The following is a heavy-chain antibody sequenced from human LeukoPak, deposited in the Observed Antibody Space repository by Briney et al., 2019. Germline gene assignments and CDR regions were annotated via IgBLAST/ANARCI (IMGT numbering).Heavy chain of an antibody. CDR2: ISWNSGSI. CDR3: AKDIRGGSVYYYYYGMDV. J-gene: IGHJ6*02. V-gene: IGHV3-9*01. D-gene: IGHD3-10*01. Sequence: PGGSLRLSCAASGFTFSSYAMHWVRQAPGKGLEWVSGISWNSGSIGYADSVKGRFTISRDNAKNSLYLQMNSLRAEDTALYYCAKDIRGGSVYYYYYGMDVWGQGTTVTVSS. CDR1: GFTFSSYA.